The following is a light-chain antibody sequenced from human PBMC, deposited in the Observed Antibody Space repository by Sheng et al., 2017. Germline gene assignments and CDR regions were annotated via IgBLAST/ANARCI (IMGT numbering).Light chain of an antibody. CDR3: QQYADWPLT. V-gene: IGKV3-11*01. J-gene: IGKJ4*01. CDR2: DAS. Sequence: ILLTQSPATLSLSPGERATLSCRASHNVTYFLSWYQQRHGQAPRLLIHDASRRASGIPSRFSGSGSGTDFTLSVTSLEPEDFAVYYCQQYADWPLTFGGGTTLQI. CDR1: HNVTYF.